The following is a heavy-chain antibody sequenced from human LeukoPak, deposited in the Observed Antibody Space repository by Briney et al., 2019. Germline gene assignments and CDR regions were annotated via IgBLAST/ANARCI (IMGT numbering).Heavy chain of an antibody. J-gene: IGHJ4*02. CDR2: IYYSGST. CDR3: ARVTGYMIEDYFDY. V-gene: IGHV4-39*07. Sequence: SETLSLTCTVSGGSISSSSYYWGWIRQPPGKGLEWIGSIYYSGSTNYKPSLKSRVTISVETSKNQFSLKLRSVTAADTAVYYCARVTGYMIEDYFDYWGQGTLVTVSS. CDR1: GGSISSSSYY. D-gene: IGHD3-22*01.